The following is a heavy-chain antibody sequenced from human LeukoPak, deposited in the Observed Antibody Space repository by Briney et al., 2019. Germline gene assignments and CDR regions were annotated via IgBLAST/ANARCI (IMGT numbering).Heavy chain of an antibody. Sequence: SSETLSLTCTVSGGSISSGDYYWSWIRQPPGKGLEWIGYIYYSGSTYYNPSLKSRVTISVDTSKNQFSLKLSSVTAADTAVYYCARVPHIMVVFDYWGQGTLVTVSS. CDR3: ARVPHIMVVFDY. CDR2: IYYSGST. J-gene: IGHJ4*02. V-gene: IGHV4-30-4*01. CDR1: GGSISSGDYY. D-gene: IGHD2-21*01.